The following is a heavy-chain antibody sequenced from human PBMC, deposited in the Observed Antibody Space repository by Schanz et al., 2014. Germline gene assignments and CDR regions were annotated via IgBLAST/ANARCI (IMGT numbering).Heavy chain of an antibody. D-gene: IGHD2-2*01. CDR3: ARAGYDADNWFDP. J-gene: IGHJ5*02. CDR2: ISSASRTI. Sequence: EVQLVESGGGLVQPGGSLRLSCAASGFTFSSYSMNWVRQAPGKGLEWVSYISSASRTINYADSVKGRFTISRDNAKNSLFLQMNSLRAEDTAVYYCARAGYDADNWFDPWGQGTLVTVSS. CDR1: GFTFSSYS. V-gene: IGHV3-48*01.